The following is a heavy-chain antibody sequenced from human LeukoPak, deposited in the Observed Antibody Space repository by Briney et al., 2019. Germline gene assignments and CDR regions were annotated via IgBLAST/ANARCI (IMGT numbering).Heavy chain of an antibody. CDR1: GYTFTSYG. D-gene: IGHD6-13*01. CDR2: ISAYSGNT. Sequence: ASVKVSCKASGYTFTSYGISWVRQAPGQGLEWMGWISAYSGNTNYAQKLQGRVTMTTDTSTSTAYMELRSLRSDDTAVYYCARVIAAAGPYYFDYWGQGTLVTVSS. V-gene: IGHV1-18*01. J-gene: IGHJ4*02. CDR3: ARVIAAAGPYYFDY.